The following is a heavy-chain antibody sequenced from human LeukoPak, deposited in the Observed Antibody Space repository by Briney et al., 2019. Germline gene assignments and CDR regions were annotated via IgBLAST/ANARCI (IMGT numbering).Heavy chain of an antibody. CDR1: GFTFSSYG. D-gene: IGHD4-23*01. J-gene: IGHJ4*02. CDR2: ISYDGSNK. V-gene: IGHV3-30*18. CDR3: AKGSFNYGGNSVY. Sequence: GGSLRLSCAASGFTFSSYGMHWVRQAPGKGLEWVAVISYDGSNKYYADSVKGRFTISRDNSKNTLYLQMNSLRAEDTAVYYCAKGSFNYGGNSVYWGQGTLVTVSS.